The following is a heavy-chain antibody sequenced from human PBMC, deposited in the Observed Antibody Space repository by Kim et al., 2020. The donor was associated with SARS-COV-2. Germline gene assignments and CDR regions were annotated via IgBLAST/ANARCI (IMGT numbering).Heavy chain of an antibody. Sequence: GGSLRLSCAASGFTFSSYSMNWVRQAPGKGLELVSSISSSSSYIYYADSVKGRFTISRDNAKNSLYLQMNSLRAEDTAVYYCARDEETYGGDYWGQGTLVTVSS. CDR1: GFTFSSYS. V-gene: IGHV3-21*01. CDR2: ISSSSSYI. D-gene: IGHD4-17*01. CDR3: ARDEETYGGDY. J-gene: IGHJ4*02.